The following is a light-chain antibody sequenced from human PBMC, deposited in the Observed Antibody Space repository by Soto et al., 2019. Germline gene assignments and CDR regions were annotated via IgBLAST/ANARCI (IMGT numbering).Light chain of an antibody. CDR3: QQSVSTPLT. V-gene: IGKV1-39*01. J-gene: IGKJ1*01. CDR2: SAS. CDR1: QTINTY. Sequence: DIQMTQFPSSLSASVGDRVTSTCRASQTINTYLNWYQQQSGKAPKLLIYSASTLESGGPSRFSGSGSGTDFTLTISNLQPEDFATYHCQQSVSTPLTFGQGTKVEIK.